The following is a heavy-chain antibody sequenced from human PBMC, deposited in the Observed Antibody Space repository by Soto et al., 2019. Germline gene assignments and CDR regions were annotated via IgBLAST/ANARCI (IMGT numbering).Heavy chain of an antibody. CDR1: GYSISISNW. CDR3: ARREIQGPIDY. D-gene: IGHD1-26*01. Sequence: ETLSLTCAVSGYSISISNWWGWIRQPPGKGLEWIGYIYYSGTTYYNPSLKSRVTMSVDTSKNQFSLKLTSVTAVDTAVYYCARREIQGPIDYWGQGTLVTVSS. V-gene: IGHV4-28*01. CDR2: IYYSGTT. J-gene: IGHJ4*02.